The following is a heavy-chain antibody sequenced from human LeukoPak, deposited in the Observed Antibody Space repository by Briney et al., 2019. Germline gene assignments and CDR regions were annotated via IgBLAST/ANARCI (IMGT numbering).Heavy chain of an antibody. J-gene: IGHJ4*02. CDR3: AKMVREFYTISYYFDY. Sequence: GGSLRLSCAASGFTFSSYEMNWVRQAPGKGLEWVSYISSSGSTKHYADSVKGRFTISRDNSKNTLYLQMNSLRAEDTAVYYCAKMVREFYTISYYFDYWGQGTLVTVSS. V-gene: IGHV3-48*03. CDR2: ISSSGSTK. CDR1: GFTFSSYE. D-gene: IGHD2-8*01.